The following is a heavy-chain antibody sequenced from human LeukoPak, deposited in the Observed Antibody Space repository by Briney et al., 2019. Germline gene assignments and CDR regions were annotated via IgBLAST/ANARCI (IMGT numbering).Heavy chain of an antibody. CDR1: GFTFSNYA. J-gene: IGHJ4*02. CDR2: ISNSGGTA. V-gene: IGHV3-23*01. Sequence: GGSLRLSCAASGFTFSNYAMNWVRQAPGKGLEWVSAISNSGGTAYYADSVKGQFTISRDNSKNTLYLQMNSLRAEDTAVYYCAKRGGSGSYSGYFDYWGQGTLVTVSS. CDR3: AKRGGSGSYSGYFDY. D-gene: IGHD1-26*01.